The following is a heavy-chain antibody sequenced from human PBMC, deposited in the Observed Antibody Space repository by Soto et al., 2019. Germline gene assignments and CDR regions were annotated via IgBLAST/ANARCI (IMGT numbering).Heavy chain of an antibody. Sequence: SETLSLTCTVSGGSISSGDYYWSWIRQPPGKGLEWIGYIYYSGNTYYNPSLKSRVTISVDTSKNQFSLKLSSVTAADTAVYYCARVPYSSGWYAPYYYYGMDVWGQGTTVTVSS. CDR2: IYYSGNT. J-gene: IGHJ6*02. D-gene: IGHD6-19*01. V-gene: IGHV4-30-4*01. CDR3: ARVPYSSGWYAPYYYYGMDV. CDR1: GGSISSGDYY.